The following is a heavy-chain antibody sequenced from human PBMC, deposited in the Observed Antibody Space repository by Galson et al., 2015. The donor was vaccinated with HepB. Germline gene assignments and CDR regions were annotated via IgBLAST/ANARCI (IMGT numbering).Heavy chain of an antibody. CDR2: IDWDDDK. V-gene: IGHV2-70*01. CDR3: ARMRNSGSRRGYYHFDMDV. J-gene: IGHJ6*02. Sequence: PALVKPTQTLTLTCTFSGFSLTSSGMCVSWIRQPPGKALEWLALIDWDDDKYYSTSLKTRLTISKDTSKNQVVLTMTNMDPVDTATYFCARMRNSGSRRGYYHFDMDVWGQGTTVTVSS. D-gene: IGHD5-12*01. CDR1: GFSLTSSGMC.